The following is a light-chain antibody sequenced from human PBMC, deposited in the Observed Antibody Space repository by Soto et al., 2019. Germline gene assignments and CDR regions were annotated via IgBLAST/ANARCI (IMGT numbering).Light chain of an antibody. CDR3: LQDYNYPRT. J-gene: IGKJ2*01. CDR2: AAS. Sequence: AIQMTQSPSSLSASVGDRVTITCRASQGIRNDLGWYQHKPGKAPTLLIYAASSLQSGVPSRFRGSGSGTDFTLTISSLQPEDFATYYCLQDYNYPRTFGQGTKLAIK. CDR1: QGIRND. V-gene: IGKV1-6*01.